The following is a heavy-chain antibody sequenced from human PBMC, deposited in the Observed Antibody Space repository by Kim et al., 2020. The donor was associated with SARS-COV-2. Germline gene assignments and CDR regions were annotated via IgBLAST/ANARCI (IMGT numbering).Heavy chain of an antibody. CDR1: GGSISSYY. V-gene: IGHV4-59*01. CDR3: ARGAYDSSGPGVTPGY. J-gene: IGHJ4*02. Sequence: SETLSLTCTVSGGSISSYYWSWIRQPPGKGLEWIGYIYYSGSTNYNPSLKSRVTISVDTSKNQFSLKLSSVTAADTAVYYCARGAYDSSGPGVTPGYWGQGTLVTVSS. D-gene: IGHD3-22*01. CDR2: IYYSGST.